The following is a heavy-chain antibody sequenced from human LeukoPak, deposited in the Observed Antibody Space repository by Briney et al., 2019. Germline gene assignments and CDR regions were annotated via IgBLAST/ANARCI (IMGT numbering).Heavy chain of an antibody. CDR2: SYGDINT. J-gene: IGHJ4*02. D-gene: IGHD3-9*01. V-gene: IGHV3-53*01. CDR1: GFTFNNYW. CDR3: ARAQSERLRYFDWLPFY. Sequence: GGSLRLSCAASGFTFNNYWMHWVRQALGKGLEGVSVSYGDINTYYGDSVKGRLTISRDDSKTTIYLQMNSLRVEDTAVYYCARAQSERLRYFDWLPFYWGQGTQVTVSS.